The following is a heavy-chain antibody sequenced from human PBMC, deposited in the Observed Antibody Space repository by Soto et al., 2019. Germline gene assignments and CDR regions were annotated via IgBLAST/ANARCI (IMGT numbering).Heavy chain of an antibody. Sequence: QVQLVQSGAEVKKPGSSVKVSCRASGGTFSSHTISWVRQAPGQGLEWMGGIMPMFGVTNYARKFQGGLTMTANESTTTAYMEVSSLTSEDTAVYYCAGEGVTTSMSLPWMGYHYYGLDVWGQGTTVIVSS. D-gene: IGHD1-26*01. V-gene: IGHV1-69*12. CDR3: AGEGVTTSMSLPWMGYHYYGLDV. CDR1: GGTFSSHT. J-gene: IGHJ6*02. CDR2: IMPMFGVT.